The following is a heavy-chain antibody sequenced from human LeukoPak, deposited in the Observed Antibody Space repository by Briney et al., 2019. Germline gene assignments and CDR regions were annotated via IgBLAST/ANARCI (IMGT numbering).Heavy chain of an antibody. J-gene: IGHJ4*02. Sequence: SVKVSCKASGGIFNSYAINWVRQAPGQGLEWMGGIIPIFGSPKYAQKFQGRVTIIADESTSTAYMELSSLRSDDTAVYYCARGGLAVSLPGLFDSWGQGTLVTVSS. CDR1: GGIFNSYA. CDR2: IIPIFGSP. D-gene: IGHD6-19*01. V-gene: IGHV1-69*13. CDR3: ARGGLAVSLPGLFDS.